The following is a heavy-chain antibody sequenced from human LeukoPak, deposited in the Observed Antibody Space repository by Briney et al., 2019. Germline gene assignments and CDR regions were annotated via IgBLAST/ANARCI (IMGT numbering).Heavy chain of an antibody. J-gene: IGHJ4*02. V-gene: IGHV4-39*01. CDR2: IYYSGST. Sequence: SETLSLTCTVSGDSISSNSYYWGWIRQPPGKGLEWIGSIYYSGSTYYNPSLKSRVTISVDTSKNQFSLKLSSVTAADTAVYYCAKHSRRIIMSCPDYWGQGTLVTVSS. CDR3: AKHSRRIIMSCPDY. CDR1: GDSISSNSYY. D-gene: IGHD3-10*02.